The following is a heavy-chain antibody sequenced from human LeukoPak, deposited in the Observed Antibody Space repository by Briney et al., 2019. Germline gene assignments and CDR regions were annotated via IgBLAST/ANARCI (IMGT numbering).Heavy chain of an antibody. Sequence: GGSLRLSCAASGFTFSSYAMHWVRQAPGKGLEWVAVISYDGSNKYYADSVKGRFTISRDNSKNTLYLQMNSLRAEDTSVYYLGRGSDFHFLGGLGYWGQGTLVNGPS. CDR3: GRGSDFHFLGGLGY. V-gene: IGHV3-30-3*01. CDR1: GFTFSSYA. CDR2: ISYDGSNK. J-gene: IGHJ4*02. D-gene: IGHD3-3*02.